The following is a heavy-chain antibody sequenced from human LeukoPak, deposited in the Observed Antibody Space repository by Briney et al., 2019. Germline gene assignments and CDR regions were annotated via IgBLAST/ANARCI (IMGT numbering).Heavy chain of an antibody. Sequence: GGSLRLSCAASGFSFSSYSMKWVRQVPGKGLEWVSSISSSSSYIYYADSVKGRFTISRDNAKNSLYLQMNSLRAEDTAVYYCARDLRILEWLSTNWGQGTLVTVSS. D-gene: IGHD3-3*01. CDR1: GFSFSSYS. CDR2: ISSSSSYI. V-gene: IGHV3-21*01. CDR3: ARDLRILEWLSTN. J-gene: IGHJ4*02.